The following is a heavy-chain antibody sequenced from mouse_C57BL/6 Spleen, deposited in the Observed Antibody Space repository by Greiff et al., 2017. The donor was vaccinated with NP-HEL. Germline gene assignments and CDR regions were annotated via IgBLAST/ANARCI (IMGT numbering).Heavy chain of an antibody. J-gene: IGHJ2*01. CDR1: GYTFTNYW. CDR3: ARKNYGSSYFDY. V-gene: IGHV1-63*01. Sequence: QVQLQQSGAELVRPGTSVKMSCKASGYTFTNYWLGWAQQRPGHGLEWIGDIYPGGGYTNYNEKFKGKATLTADKSSSTAYMQFSSLTSEDSAIYYCARKNYGSSYFDYWGQGTTLTVSS. CDR2: IYPGGGYT. D-gene: IGHD1-1*01.